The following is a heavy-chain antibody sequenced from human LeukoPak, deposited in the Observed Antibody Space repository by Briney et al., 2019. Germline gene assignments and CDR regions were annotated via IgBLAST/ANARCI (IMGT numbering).Heavy chain of an antibody. J-gene: IGHJ3*02. Sequence: GGSLRLSCAASGFTFNNSAMSWVRQTPGTGLEWVATISGPGTDTYYTDSVKGRLTISRDNSKNTLYLQMNSLRSEDAAIYYCAIMDVLRGALGMWGQGTVVTVSS. V-gene: IGHV3-23*01. CDR2: ISGPGTDT. D-gene: IGHD3-16*01. CDR3: AIMDVLRGALGM. CDR1: GFTFNNSA.